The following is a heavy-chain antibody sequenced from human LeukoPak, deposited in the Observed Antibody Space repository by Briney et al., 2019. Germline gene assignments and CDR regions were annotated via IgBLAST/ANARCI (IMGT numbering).Heavy chain of an antibody. J-gene: IGHJ4*02. Sequence: SVKVSCKASGGTFSSYAISWVRQAPGQGIECMGRIIPIFGTANYAQKFQGRVTITTDESTSTAYMELSSLRSEDTAVYYCATSGVESGSYNDYWGQGALVTVSS. D-gene: IGHD1-26*01. CDR1: GGTFSSYA. CDR2: IIPIFGTA. V-gene: IGHV1-69*05. CDR3: ATSGVESGSYNDY.